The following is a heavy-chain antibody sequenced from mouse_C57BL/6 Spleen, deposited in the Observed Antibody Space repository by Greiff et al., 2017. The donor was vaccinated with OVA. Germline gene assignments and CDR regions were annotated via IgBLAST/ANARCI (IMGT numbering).Heavy chain of an antibody. D-gene: IGHD1-1*01. CDR1: GYTFTDYN. CDR3: ARARYYYGSSYVRWYFDV. Sequence: EVQLQQSGPELVKPGASVKIPCKASGYTFTDYNMDWVKQSHGKSLEWIGDINPNNGGTIYNQKFKGKATLTVDKSSSTAYMELRSLTSEDTAVYYCARARYYYGSSYVRWYFDVWGTGTTVTVSS. V-gene: IGHV1-18*01. J-gene: IGHJ1*03. CDR2: INPNNGGT.